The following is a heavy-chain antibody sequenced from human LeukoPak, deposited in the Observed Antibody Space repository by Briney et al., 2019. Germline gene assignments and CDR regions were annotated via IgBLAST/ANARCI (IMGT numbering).Heavy chain of an antibody. V-gene: IGHV3-11*04. CDR2: ISSSGSTI. CDR1: GFTFSDYY. Sequence: GGSLRLSCAASGFTFSDYYMSWIRQAPGKGLEWVSYISSSGSTIYYADSVEGRFTISRDNSKNTLYLQMSSLRAEDTAVYYCVKTGAYYYDSSGYYYDYWGQGTLVTVSS. CDR3: VKTGAYYYDSSGYYYDY. D-gene: IGHD3-22*01. J-gene: IGHJ4*02.